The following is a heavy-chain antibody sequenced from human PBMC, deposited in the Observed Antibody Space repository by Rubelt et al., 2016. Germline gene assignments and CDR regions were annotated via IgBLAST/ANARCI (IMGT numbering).Heavy chain of an antibody. J-gene: IGHJ6*02. CDR2: VYYSGST. CDR1: GGSISRSTYY. V-gene: IGHV4-39*02. D-gene: IGHD3-3*01. Sequence: QLQLQESGPGLVKPSETLSLTCTVSGGSISRSTYYWGWIRQPPGKGLEWIGSVYYSGSTYYNPSLKSRVTISVDTSKNQFSLKVNSVTAADTAVYYCTRDYDFWSHYSSYGMDVWSQGTTVTVSS. CDR3: TRDYDFWSHYSSYGMDV.